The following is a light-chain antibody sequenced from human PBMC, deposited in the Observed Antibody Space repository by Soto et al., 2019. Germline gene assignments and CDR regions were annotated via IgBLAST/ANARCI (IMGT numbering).Light chain of an antibody. J-gene: IGLJ1*01. V-gene: IGLV3-27*01. CDR3: YSATDNNLRV. CDR1: ILSKKY. CDR2: KDS. Sequence: SYELTHPSSVSVSPGQTARITCSGDILSKKYARWFQQKPGQAPVVVIYKDSERPSGIPERFSGSSSGTTVTLTISGAQVEDEADYYCYSATDNNLRVFGTGTKVTVL.